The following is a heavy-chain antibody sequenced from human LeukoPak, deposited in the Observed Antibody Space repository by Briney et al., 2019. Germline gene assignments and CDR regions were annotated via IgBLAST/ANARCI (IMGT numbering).Heavy chain of an antibody. CDR1: GGSITVYY. V-gene: IGHV4-59*12. CDR3: ARGGSRSYTSATLDY. Sequence: SETLSLTYGVSGGSITVYYWNWIRQSPGKGLEWIGSISYSGSTNYNPSLKSRVPISIDTSKNRFPLKVSSVIAADTAMYYCARGGSRSYTSATLDYWGQGTLVTVSS. J-gene: IGHJ4*02. CDR2: ISYSGST. D-gene: IGHD6-25*01.